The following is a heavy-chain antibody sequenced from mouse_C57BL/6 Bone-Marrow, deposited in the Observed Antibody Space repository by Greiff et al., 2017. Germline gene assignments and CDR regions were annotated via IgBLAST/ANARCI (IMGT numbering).Heavy chain of an antibody. Sequence: VESGGGLVKPGGSLKLSCAASGFTFSSYAMSWVRQTPEKRLEWVATISDGGSYTYYPDNVKGRFTISRDNAKNNLYLQMSHLKSEDTAMYYCARDGSSYWFAYWGQGTLVTVSA. D-gene: IGHD1-1*01. CDR1: GFTFSSYA. V-gene: IGHV5-4*01. CDR2: ISDGGSYT. CDR3: ARDGSSYWFAY. J-gene: IGHJ3*01.